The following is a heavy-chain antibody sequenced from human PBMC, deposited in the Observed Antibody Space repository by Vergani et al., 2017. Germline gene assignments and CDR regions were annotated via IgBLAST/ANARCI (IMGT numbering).Heavy chain of an antibody. CDR3: ARDLRDDIMIGPDNMPFDS. J-gene: IGHJ4*02. D-gene: IGHD3-9*01. Sequence: QVQLQESGPGLVKPSQTLSLTCTVSGGSISSGDYYWSWIRQPPGKGLEWIGYIYYSGSTYYNPSLKSRVTISQDASKSQFSLKINSVTAAYTALYFCARDLRDDIMIGPDNMPFDSWGQGTLVTVSS. CDR2: IYYSGST. CDR1: GGSISSGDYY. V-gene: IGHV4-30-4*08.